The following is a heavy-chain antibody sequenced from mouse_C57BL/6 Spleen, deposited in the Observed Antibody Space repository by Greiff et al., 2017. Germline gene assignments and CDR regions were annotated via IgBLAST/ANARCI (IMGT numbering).Heavy chain of an antibody. CDR1: GYTFTGYW. CDR3: ATLITTVVATSHYFDY. V-gene: IGHV1-9*01. Sequence: VQLQQSGAELMQPGASVKLSCKATGYTFTGYWIEWVKQRPGHGLEWIGEILPGSGSTNYNEKFKGKATFTADPSSNTAYMQLSSLTTEDSAIYYCATLITTVVATSHYFDYWGQGTTLTVSS. CDR2: ILPGSGST. D-gene: IGHD1-1*01. J-gene: IGHJ2*01.